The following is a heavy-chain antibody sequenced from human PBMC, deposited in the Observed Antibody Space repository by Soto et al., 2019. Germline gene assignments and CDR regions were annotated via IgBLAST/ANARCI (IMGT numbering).Heavy chain of an antibody. CDR2: IKQDGSEK. CDR1: GFTFSSYW. Sequence: GGSLRLSCAASGFTFSSYWMTWVRQAPGKGREWLANIKQDGSEKYYVDSVKGRFTISRDNAKNSLYLQMNSLRAEDTAVYYWARDLGSSSQGVVDGWGQGTTVTVSS. D-gene: IGHD6-13*01. V-gene: IGHV3-7*03. CDR3: ARDLGSSSQGVVDG. J-gene: IGHJ6*02.